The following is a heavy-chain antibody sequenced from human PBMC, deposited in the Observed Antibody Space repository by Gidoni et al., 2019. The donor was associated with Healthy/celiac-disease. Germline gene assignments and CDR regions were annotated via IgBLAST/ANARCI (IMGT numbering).Heavy chain of an antibody. V-gene: IGHV3-21*01. J-gene: IGHJ6*02. CDR3: ARDLDSVVVAAGYYYYGMDV. CDR1: GFTFSSYS. D-gene: IGHD2-15*01. Sequence: EVQLVESGGGLVKPGGSLRLSCAASGFTFSSYSMNWVRQAPGKGLECVSSISSSSSYIYYADSVKGRFTISRDNAKNSLYLQMNSLRAEDTAVYYCARDLDSVVVAAGYYYYGMDVWGQGTTVTVSS. CDR2: ISSSSSYI.